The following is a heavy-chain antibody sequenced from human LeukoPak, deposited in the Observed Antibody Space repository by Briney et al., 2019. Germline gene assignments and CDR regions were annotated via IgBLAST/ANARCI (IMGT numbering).Heavy chain of an antibody. CDR3: ARSYDYVWGSYRY. CDR2: INSDGSST. CDR1: GFTFSDYW. V-gene: IGHV3-74*01. D-gene: IGHD3-16*02. J-gene: IGHJ4*02. Sequence: PGGSLRLSCAASGFTFSDYWMHWVRQIPGKGLVWVSRINSDGSSTNYADSVRGRFTISRDNAKNTLYLKMNSLRVVDTAVYYCARSYDYVWGSYRYWGQGTLVTVSS.